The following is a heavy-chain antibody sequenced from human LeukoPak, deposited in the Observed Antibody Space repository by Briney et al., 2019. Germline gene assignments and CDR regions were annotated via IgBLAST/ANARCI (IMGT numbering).Heavy chain of an antibody. D-gene: IGHD3-10*01. Sequence: ASVKVSCKASGYTFTGYYMHWVRQAPGQGLEWMGWINPNSGGTNYAQKFQGRVTMTRDTSTSTVYMELSSLRSEDTAVYYCARDLGNYGSGSYYPAFDIWGQGTVVTVSS. V-gene: IGHV1-2*02. CDR1: GYTFTGYY. J-gene: IGHJ3*02. CDR3: ARDLGNYGSGSYYPAFDI. CDR2: INPNSGGT.